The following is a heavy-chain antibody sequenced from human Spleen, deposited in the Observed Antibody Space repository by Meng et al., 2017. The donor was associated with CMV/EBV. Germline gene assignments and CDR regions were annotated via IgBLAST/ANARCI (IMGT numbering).Heavy chain of an antibody. D-gene: IGHD2-2*02. J-gene: IGHJ6*02. V-gene: IGHV4-39*07. CDR3: ARGRDIVVVPAAIWPYYYYGMDV. Sequence: GSLRLSCSVSGGSISSSSYYWGWIRQPPGKGLEWIGSIYYSGSTYYNNPSLKSRVTISVDTSKNQFSLKLSSVTAADTAVYYCARGRDIVVVPAAIWPYYYYGMDVWGQGTTVTVSS. CDR1: GGSISSSSYY. CDR2: IYYSGST.